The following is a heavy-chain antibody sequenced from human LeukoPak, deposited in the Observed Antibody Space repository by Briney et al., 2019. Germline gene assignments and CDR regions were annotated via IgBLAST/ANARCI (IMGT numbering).Heavy chain of an antibody. J-gene: IGHJ4*02. CDR2: IKRKIDGETT. Sequence: VGSLRLSCATSGFTFSDCWMSWVRQAPGKGLEWVGRIKRKIDGETTDYGAPVKGRFTISRDDSKNMLYLQMSSLQTEDTAVYYCVAGLGSSELDYWGQGTLVTVSS. V-gene: IGHV3-15*01. D-gene: IGHD3-9*01. CDR1: GFTFSDCW. CDR3: VAGLGSSELDY.